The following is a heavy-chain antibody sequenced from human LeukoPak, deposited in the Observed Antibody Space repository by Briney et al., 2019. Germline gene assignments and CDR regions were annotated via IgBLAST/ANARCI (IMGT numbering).Heavy chain of an antibody. J-gene: IGHJ4*02. CDR1: GFTFDDYA. D-gene: IGHD3-22*01. CDR3: AKDYYYDSSGQYYFDY. V-gene: IGHV3-9*01. Sequence: GGSLRLSCAASGFTFDDYAMHWVRQAPGKGLEWVSAISWNSGSIGYADSVKGRFTISRDNAKNSLYLQMNSLRAEDTALYYCAKDYYYDSSGQYYFDYWGQGTLVTVSS. CDR2: ISWNSGSI.